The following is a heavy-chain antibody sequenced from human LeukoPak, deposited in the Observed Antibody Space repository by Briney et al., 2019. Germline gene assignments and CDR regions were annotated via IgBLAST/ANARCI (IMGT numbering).Heavy chain of an antibody. J-gene: IGHJ4*02. D-gene: IGHD3-22*01. CDR3: VKDSGTIYDSRGFLPHFDY. CDR1: GFTFSSYW. Sequence: PGGSLRLSCAASGFTFSSYWMSWVRQAPGKGLEWVANIKQDGSEKDYVDSVKGRFTISRANAKNSLYLQMNSLRAEDTALYYCVKDSGTIYDSRGFLPHFDYWGQGTLVTVSS. CDR2: IKQDGSEK. V-gene: IGHV3-7*03.